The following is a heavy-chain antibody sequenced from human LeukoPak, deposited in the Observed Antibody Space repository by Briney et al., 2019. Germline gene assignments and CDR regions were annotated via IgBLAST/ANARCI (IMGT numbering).Heavy chain of an antibody. J-gene: IGHJ4*02. Sequence: GGSLRLSCVASGFTFSSYAMSWVRQAPGKGLEWVSAISGSGGSTYYADSVKGRFTISRDNSKNTLYLQMNSLRAEDTAVYYCAKTEKSVLYYFDYWGQGTLVTVSS. V-gene: IGHV3-23*01. CDR3: AKTEKSVLYYFDY. CDR1: GFTFSSYA. CDR2: ISGSGGST.